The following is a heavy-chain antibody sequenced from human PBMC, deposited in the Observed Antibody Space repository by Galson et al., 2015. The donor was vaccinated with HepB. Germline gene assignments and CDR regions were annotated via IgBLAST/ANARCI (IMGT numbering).Heavy chain of an antibody. CDR1: GFTFDSYA. V-gene: IGHV3-23*01. CDR2: IKGSGATT. J-gene: IGHJ2*01. D-gene: IGHD3/OR15-3a*01. Sequence: SLRLSCAASGFTFDSYAMSWVRQAPGKGLEWVSLIKGSGATTYYADSVKGRFTISRDNSRNTVYLEINSLRAADTAVYYCAKGFRTRIWFLDLWGRGTLVTVSS. CDR3: AKGFRTRIWFLDL.